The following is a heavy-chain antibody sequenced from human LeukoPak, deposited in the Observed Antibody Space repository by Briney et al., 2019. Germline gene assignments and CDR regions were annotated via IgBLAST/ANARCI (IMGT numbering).Heavy chain of an antibody. CDR2: IDYSGKT. D-gene: IGHD2-15*01. CDR1: GGSIGSSRFY. Sequence: SETLSLTCTVSGGSIGSSRFYWGWLRQPPGKGLEWTGSIDYSGKTFDNPSLKSRVTLSVDTSKNQFALKLSSVTAADTAVYYCARHCSDGSCYEYWGQGTLVTVSS. CDR3: ARHCSDGSCYEY. V-gene: IGHV4-39*01. J-gene: IGHJ4*02.